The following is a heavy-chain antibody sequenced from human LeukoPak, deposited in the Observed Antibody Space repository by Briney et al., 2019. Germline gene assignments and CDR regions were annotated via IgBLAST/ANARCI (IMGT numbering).Heavy chain of an antibody. D-gene: IGHD6-19*01. J-gene: IGHJ4*02. V-gene: IGHV3-23*01. Sequence: GGSLRLSCAASVCAFSSQAMGWVRQAPEKGLEWVSVISDSGDTTYYADSVKARFTISRDNSKNTLYLQMNSLRAEDTAIYYCAKDARRSDGWYFFDHWGQGALVTVSS. CDR2: ISDSGDTT. CDR1: VCAFSSQA. CDR3: AKDARRSDGWYFFDH.